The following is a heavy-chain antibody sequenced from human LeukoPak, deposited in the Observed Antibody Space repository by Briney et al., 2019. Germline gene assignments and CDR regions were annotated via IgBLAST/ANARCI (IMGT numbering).Heavy chain of an antibody. J-gene: IGHJ4*02. CDR2: ISYDGSNK. CDR1: GFTFSSYS. Sequence: GGSLRLSCAASGFTFSSYSMNWVRQAPGKGLEWVAVISYDGSNKYYADSVKGRFTISRDNSKNTLYLQMNSLRADDTAVYYCAKELISGSYYDYWGQGTLVTVSS. D-gene: IGHD1-26*01. V-gene: IGHV3-30*18. CDR3: AKELISGSYYDY.